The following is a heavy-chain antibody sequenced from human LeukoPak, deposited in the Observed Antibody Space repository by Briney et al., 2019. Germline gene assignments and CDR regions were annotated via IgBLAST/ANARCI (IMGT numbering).Heavy chain of an antibody. CDR2: IYWDEDK. V-gene: IGHV2-5*02. D-gene: IGHD3-9*01. J-gene: IGHJ4*02. Sequence: SGPTLVKPTQTLTLTCTFSGFSFSTRGVGVGWIRQPPGKALEWLSVIYWDEDKRYRPSLKSRLTITKDTSKDQVVLTMTNMDPVDTATYYCARSPYYDILTGSQGTFDYWGRGILVTVSS. CDR1: GFSFSTRGVG. CDR3: ARSPYYDILTGSQGTFDY.